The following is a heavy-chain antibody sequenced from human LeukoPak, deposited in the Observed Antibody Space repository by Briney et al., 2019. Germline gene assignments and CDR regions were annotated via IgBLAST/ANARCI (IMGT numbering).Heavy chain of an antibody. V-gene: IGHV4-61*02. D-gene: IGHD3-10*01. CDR3: ARDRDTMASLDAFDI. Sequence: SETLSLTCTVSGGSISSGSYYWSWIRQPAGKGLEWIGRIYTSGSTNYNPSLKSRVTISVDTSKNQFSLKLSSVTAADTAVYYCARDRDTMASLDAFDIWGQGTMVTVSS. J-gene: IGHJ3*02. CDR1: GGSISSGSYY. CDR2: IYTSGST.